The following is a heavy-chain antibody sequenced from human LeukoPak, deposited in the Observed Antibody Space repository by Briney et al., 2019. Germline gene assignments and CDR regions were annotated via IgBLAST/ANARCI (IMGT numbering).Heavy chain of an antibody. CDR3: ARQREGSSSSDY. CDR2: ISAYNGNR. CDR1: GDTFSSTD. J-gene: IGHJ4*02. D-gene: IGHD6-13*01. Sequence: ASVKVSCKASGDTFSSTDFNWVRQAPGQGLEWMGWISAYNGNRNYAQKVQGRVTMTTDTSTSTAYMELRSLRSDDTAVYYCARQREGSSSSDYWGQGTLVTVSS. V-gene: IGHV1-18*01.